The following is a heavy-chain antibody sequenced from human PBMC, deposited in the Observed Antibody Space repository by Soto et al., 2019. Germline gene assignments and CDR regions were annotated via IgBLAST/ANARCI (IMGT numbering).Heavy chain of an antibody. D-gene: IGHD7-27*01. CDR2: IYYSGST. CDR3: ARRWGTYFDF. CDR1: GGSISSYY. J-gene: IGHJ4*02. V-gene: IGHV4-59*01. Sequence: SETLSLTCTVSGGSISSYYWSWIRQPPGKGLEWIGYIYYSGSTDYDPSLKSRITISIDTSKNQFSLKLSSVTAADTAVYYCARRWGTYFDFWGQGTLVTVSS.